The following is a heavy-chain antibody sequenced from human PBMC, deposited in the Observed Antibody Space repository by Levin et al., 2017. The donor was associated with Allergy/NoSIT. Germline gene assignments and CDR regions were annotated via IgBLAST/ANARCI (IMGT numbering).Heavy chain of an antibody. CDR3: ARDMVYYYGSGSPHYYYYSMDV. Sequence: GGSLRLSCAASGFTFSSYGMHWVRQAPGKGLEWVAVVWYDGSNEYYADSVKGRFTISRDNSKTTLYLQMNSLRAEDTAVYYCARDMVYYYGSGSPHYYYYSMDVWGQGTTVTVSS. V-gene: IGHV3-33*01. D-gene: IGHD3-10*01. CDR1: GFTFSSYG. CDR2: VWYDGSNE. J-gene: IGHJ6*02.